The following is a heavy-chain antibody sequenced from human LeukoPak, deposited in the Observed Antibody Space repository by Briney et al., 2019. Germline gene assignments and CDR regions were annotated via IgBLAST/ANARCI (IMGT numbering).Heavy chain of an antibody. CDR3: AKLWMLPSFDY. V-gene: IGHV3-23*01. CDR2: ISGSGGST. CDR1: GFIFSSYA. J-gene: IGHJ4*02. Sequence: QPGGSLRLSCAASGFIFSSYAMSWVRQAPGKGLEWVSAISGSGGSTYHAASVKGRFTISRNHSKNTLYQQRTSPRADDAAVYYCAKLWMLPSFDYWVQGTLVTVSS. D-gene: IGHD2-21*01.